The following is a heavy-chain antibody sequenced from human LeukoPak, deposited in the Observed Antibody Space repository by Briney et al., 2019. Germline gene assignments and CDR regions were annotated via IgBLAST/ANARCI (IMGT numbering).Heavy chain of an antibody. CDR2: IYYSGST. D-gene: IGHD1-14*01. J-gene: IGHJ5*02. CDR1: GGSISSYY. V-gene: IGHV4-59*01. Sequence: SETLSLTCTVSGGSISSYYWSWIRQPPGKGLEWIGYIYYSGSTNYNPSLKSRVAISVDTSKNQFSLKLRSVTAADTAVYYCARGSPVGNSWGQGTLVTVSS. CDR3: ARGSPVGNS.